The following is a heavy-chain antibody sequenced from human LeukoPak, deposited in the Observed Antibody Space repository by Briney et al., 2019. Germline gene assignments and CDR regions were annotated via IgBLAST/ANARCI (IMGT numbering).Heavy chain of an antibody. Sequence: PGGSLRLSCAASGFTFSTYAMSWVRQAPGKGLEWVSDISGSGGSTYYTDSVKGRFTISRDNSKNTLYLQMNSLRAEDTAVYYCAKDRYWNRGGDGIWGQGTMVIVSS. J-gene: IGHJ3*02. CDR1: GFTFSTYA. CDR2: ISGSGGST. CDR3: AKDRYWNRGGDGI. V-gene: IGHV3-23*01. D-gene: IGHD2-21*01.